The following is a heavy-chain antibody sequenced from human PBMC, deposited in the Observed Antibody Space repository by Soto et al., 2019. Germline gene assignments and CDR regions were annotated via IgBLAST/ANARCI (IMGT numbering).Heavy chain of an antibody. CDR3: ASSLDAVPAALPFDY. D-gene: IGHD2-2*02. CDR1: GGSISSGGYY. V-gene: IGHV4-61*08. Sequence: SETLSLTCTVSGGSISSGGYYWSWIRQPPGKGLEWIGYIYYSGSTNYNPSLKSRVTISVDTSKNQFSLKLSSVTAADTAVYYCASSLDAVPAALPFDYWGQGTLVTVSS. CDR2: IYYSGST. J-gene: IGHJ4*02.